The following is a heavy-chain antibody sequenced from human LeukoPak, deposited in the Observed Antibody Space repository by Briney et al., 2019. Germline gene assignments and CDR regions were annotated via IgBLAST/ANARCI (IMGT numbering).Heavy chain of an antibody. CDR1: GYTFTSYY. D-gene: IGHD6-13*01. V-gene: IGHV1-46*01. J-gene: IGHJ6*03. CDR3: ARDTYSSSWYAVGDYYYMDV. Sequence: ASVKVSCKASGYTFTSYYMHWVRQAPGQGLEWMGIINPSGGSTSYAQKFQGRVTMTTDTSTSTAYMELRSLRSDDTAVYYCARDTYSSSWYAVGDYYYMDVWGKGTTVTVSS. CDR2: INPSGGST.